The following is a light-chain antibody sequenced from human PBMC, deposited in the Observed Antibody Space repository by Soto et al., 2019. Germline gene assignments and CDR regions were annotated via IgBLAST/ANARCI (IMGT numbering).Light chain of an antibody. Sequence: QSALTQPASVSGSPGQSSTISCTGTSSDIGRYNLVSWYQQHPGKAPKLIIYEDIERPSGVSDRFSGSKSGNTASLTISGPQTEDEAGYYCCLYAGGASVVFGGGTKVTVL. CDR3: CLYAGGASVV. V-gene: IGLV2-23*01. J-gene: IGLJ2*01. CDR1: SSDIGRYNL. CDR2: EDI.